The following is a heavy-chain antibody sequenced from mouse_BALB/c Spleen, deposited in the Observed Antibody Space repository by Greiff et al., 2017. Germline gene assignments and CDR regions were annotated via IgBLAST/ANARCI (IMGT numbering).Heavy chain of an antibody. J-gene: IGHJ3*01. CDR1: GYTFTDYA. CDR3: ARGLRRGTWFAY. Sequence: QVQLQQSGAELVRPGVSVKISCKGSGYTFTDYAMHWVKQSHAKSLEWIGVISTYYGDASYNQKFKGKATMTVDKSSSTAYIELARLTSEDSAIYYCARGLRRGTWFAYWGQGTLVTVSA. V-gene: IGHV1S137*01. D-gene: IGHD2-4*01. CDR2: ISTYYGDA.